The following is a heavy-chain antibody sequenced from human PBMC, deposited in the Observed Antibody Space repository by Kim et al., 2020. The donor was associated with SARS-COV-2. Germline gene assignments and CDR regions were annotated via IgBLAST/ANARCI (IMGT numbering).Heavy chain of an antibody. Sequence: ENAAYVKGRFILSRDDSKDIAYLQMSSLKTENTAVYYCARDDEDAVCVHYWGQGTLVTVSS. J-gene: IGHJ4*02. CDR3: ARDDEDAVCVHY. V-gene: IGHV3-49*02. D-gene: IGHD2-15*01.